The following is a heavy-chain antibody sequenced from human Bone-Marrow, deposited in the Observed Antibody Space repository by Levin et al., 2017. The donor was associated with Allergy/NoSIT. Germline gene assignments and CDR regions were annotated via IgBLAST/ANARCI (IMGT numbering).Heavy chain of an antibody. D-gene: IGHD2-2*01. CDR1: GFTFNNYA. CDR2: ISYDGSNQ. J-gene: IGHJ5*02. V-gene: IGHV3-30-3*01. Sequence: GGSLRLSCAASGFTFNNYAMPWVRQAPGKGLEWVAFISYDGSNQYYADSVKGRFTISRANSKNTLSLQVTSLRPEDTTVYCCSRDPSPCCSRISCNHDWFDPWGQGNLVTVSS. CDR3: SRDPSPCCSRISCNHDWFDP.